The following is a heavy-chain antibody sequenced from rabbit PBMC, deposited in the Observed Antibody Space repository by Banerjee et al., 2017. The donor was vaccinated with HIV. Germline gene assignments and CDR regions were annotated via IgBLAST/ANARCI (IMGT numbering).Heavy chain of an antibody. CDR3: ARRVGVTDFNF. V-gene: IGHV1S40*01. CDR1: GFTISSSYW. J-gene: IGHJ4*01. D-gene: IGHD5-1*01. Sequence: QSLEEPGGGLVKPGGTLTLTCKASGFTISSSYWICWVRQAPGKGLEWIACIYSDNGGNTAYASWAKGRFTISKTSSTTVTLQMTSLTAADTATYFCARRVGVTDFNFWGPGTLVTVS. CDR2: IYSDNGGNT.